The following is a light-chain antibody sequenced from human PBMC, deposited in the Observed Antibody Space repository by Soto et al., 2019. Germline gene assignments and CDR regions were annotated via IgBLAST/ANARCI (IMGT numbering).Light chain of an antibody. CDR1: QTLTGW. J-gene: IGKJ4*01. CDR3: QQYTTYPLT. V-gene: IGKV1-5*03. CDR2: KAS. Sequence: DIHMTQSPSTLSASVGDSVAITCRASQTLTGWLVWYQQKPGKAPKLLISKASNLESGVPSRFSGSGSGTDFTLTISSLQPYDFATYFCQQYTTYPLTFGGGTKVEI.